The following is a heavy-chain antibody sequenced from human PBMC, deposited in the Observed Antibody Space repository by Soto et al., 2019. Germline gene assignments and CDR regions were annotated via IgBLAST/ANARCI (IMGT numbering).Heavy chain of an antibody. CDR1: GFTFSSYG. J-gene: IGHJ6*03. CDR3: ARAGITMVRGVIIKGSYYYYMDV. CDR2: IWYDGSNK. Sequence: QVQLVESGGGVVQPGRSLRLSCAASGFTFSSYGMHWVRQAPGKGLEWVAVIWYDGSNKYYADSVKGRFTISRDNSKNTLYLQMNSLRAEDTAVYYCARAGITMVRGVIIKGSYYYYMDVWGKGTTVTVSS. V-gene: IGHV3-33*01. D-gene: IGHD3-10*01.